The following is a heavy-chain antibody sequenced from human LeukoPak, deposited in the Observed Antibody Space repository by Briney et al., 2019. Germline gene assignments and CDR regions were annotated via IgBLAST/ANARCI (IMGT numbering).Heavy chain of an antibody. CDR3: ARTSTIFGVVTPRAEDY. Sequence: GGSLRLSCAASGFTVSSNYMSWVRQAPGKGLEWVSVIYSGGSTYYADSVKGRFTISRDNSKNTLYLQMNSLRAEDTAVYYCARTSTIFGVVTPRAEDYWGQGTLVTVSS. CDR1: GFTVSSNY. D-gene: IGHD3-3*01. V-gene: IGHV3-66*01. CDR2: IYSGGST. J-gene: IGHJ4*02.